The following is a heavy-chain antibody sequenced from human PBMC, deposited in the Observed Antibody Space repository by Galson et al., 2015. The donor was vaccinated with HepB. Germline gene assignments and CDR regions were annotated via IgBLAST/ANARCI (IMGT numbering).Heavy chain of an antibody. CDR2: ISAYNGNT. CDR3: ARLHWGTIFGVVISSSPYYYYYYMDV. Sequence: SVKVSCKASGYTFTSYGISWVRQAPGQGLEWMGWISAYNGNTNYAQKLQGRVTMTTDTSTSTAYMELRSLRSDDTAVYYCARLHWGTIFGVVISSSPYYYYYYMDVWGKGTTVTVSS. CDR1: GYTFTSYG. D-gene: IGHD3-3*01. J-gene: IGHJ6*03. V-gene: IGHV1-18*01.